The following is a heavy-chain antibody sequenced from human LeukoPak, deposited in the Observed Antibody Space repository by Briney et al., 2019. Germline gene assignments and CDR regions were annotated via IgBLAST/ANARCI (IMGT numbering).Heavy chain of an antibody. Sequence: GGSLRLSCAASGFTVSSNYMSWVRQAPGKGLEWVSVIYSGGSTYYADSVKGRFTISRDNSKNTLYLQMNSLRAEDTAVYYCARAKSSGYDPYFDYWGQGTLVTVSS. D-gene: IGHD5-12*01. CDR3: ARAKSSGYDPYFDY. CDR1: GFTVSSNY. CDR2: IYSGGST. V-gene: IGHV3-53*01. J-gene: IGHJ4*02.